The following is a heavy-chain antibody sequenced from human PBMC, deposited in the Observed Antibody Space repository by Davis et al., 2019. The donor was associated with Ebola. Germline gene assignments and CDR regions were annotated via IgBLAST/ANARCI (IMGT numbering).Heavy chain of an antibody. J-gene: IGHJ4*02. CDR2: IYSGGST. V-gene: IGHV3-53*01. CDR1: GFTVSSDY. CDR3: AREGDSDWYGRGVDY. Sequence: GESLKISCVASGFTVSSDYMSWVRQAPGKGLEWVSVIYSGGSTYYADSVKGRFTISRDNSKNTLYLQMNSLSAEDTAVYYCAREGDSDWYGRGVDYWGQGALVIVSS. D-gene: IGHD6-19*01.